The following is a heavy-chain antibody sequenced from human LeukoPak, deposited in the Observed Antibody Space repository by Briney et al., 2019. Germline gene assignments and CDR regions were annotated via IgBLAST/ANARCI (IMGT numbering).Heavy chain of an antibody. D-gene: IGHD3-22*01. CDR3: AKEVYYYESSGYSIIGYSDY. CDR2: ISGSGGGT. V-gene: IGHV3-23*01. J-gene: IGHJ4*02. Sequence: GGSLRLSCAASGFTLISYAMSWVRQAPGKGLEWVSLISGSGGGTYYADSVKGRFTISRDNSKNTLYLQMNSLRAEDTAVYYCAKEVYYYESSGYSIIGYSDYWGQGTLVTVSS. CDR1: GFTLISYA.